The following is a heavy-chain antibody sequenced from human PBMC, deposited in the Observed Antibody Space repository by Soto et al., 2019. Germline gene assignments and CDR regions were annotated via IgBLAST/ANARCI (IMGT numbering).Heavy chain of an antibody. V-gene: IGHV3-21*04. J-gene: IGHJ5*01. Sequence: GGSLRLSCAASGFTFSSYSMNWVRQAPGKGLEWVSSISSSSSYIYYADSVKGRFTISRDNAKNSLYLQMNSLRAEDTAMYYCAKARCYTTDCYVPDSWGQGTLVTVSS. CDR1: GFTFSSYS. CDR3: AKARCYTTDCYVPDS. CDR2: ISSSSSYI. D-gene: IGHD3-16*02.